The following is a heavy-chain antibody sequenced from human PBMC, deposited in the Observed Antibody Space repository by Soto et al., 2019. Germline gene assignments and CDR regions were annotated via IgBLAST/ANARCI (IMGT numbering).Heavy chain of an antibody. V-gene: IGHV4-59*01. CDR1: GASITTYD. CDR3: ARDKITGLFDY. J-gene: IGHJ4*02. D-gene: IGHD2-8*02. Sequence: SETLCLTCTVFGASITTYDWXCIRQPPGKGLEWIGYISYSGSTDYNPSLKSRVTISFDASKNQISLQVRSATAADAAVYYCARDKITGLFDYWGQGTLVTVSS. CDR2: ISYSGST.